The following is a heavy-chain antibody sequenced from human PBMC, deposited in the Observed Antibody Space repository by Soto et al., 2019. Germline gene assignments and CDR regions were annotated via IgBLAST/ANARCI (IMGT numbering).Heavy chain of an antibody. CDR3: ARDLPSTVTIDY. J-gene: IGHJ4*02. Sequence: ASVKVSCKASGYTFTSYAMHWVRQAPGQRLEWMGWINAGNGNTKYSQKFQGRVTITRDTSASTAYMELSSLRSEDTAVYYCARDLPSTVTIDYWGEATLVAVYS. CDR1: GYTFTSYA. D-gene: IGHD4-17*01. CDR2: INAGNGNT. V-gene: IGHV1-3*01.